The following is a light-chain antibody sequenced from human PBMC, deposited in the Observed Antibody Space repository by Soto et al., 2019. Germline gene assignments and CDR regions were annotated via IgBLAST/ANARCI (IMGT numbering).Light chain of an antibody. J-gene: IGKJ1*01. CDR3: QQRSNWPRT. V-gene: IGKV3-15*01. Sequence: IVMTQSPATLSVSPGERATLSCRASQSVSSNLAWYQQKPGQAPRLLIYGASTRATGIPARFSGSGSGTDFTLTISSLEPEDFAVYYCQQRSNWPRTFGQGTKVDIK. CDR2: GAS. CDR1: QSVSSN.